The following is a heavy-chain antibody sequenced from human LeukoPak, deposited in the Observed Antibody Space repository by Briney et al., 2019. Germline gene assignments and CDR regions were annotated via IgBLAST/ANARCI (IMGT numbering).Heavy chain of an antibody. V-gene: IGHV3-21*01. CDR3: ARDYYDSSGYCPFDP. J-gene: IGHJ5*02. D-gene: IGHD3-22*01. CDR1: GFTFSSYS. Sequence: GGSLRLSCAASGFTFSSYSMNWVRQAPGKGLEWVSSISSSSSYIYYADSVKGRFTISRDNAKNSLYLQMNSLRAEDTAVYYCARDYYDSSGYCPFDPWGQGTLVTVSS. CDR2: ISSSSSYI.